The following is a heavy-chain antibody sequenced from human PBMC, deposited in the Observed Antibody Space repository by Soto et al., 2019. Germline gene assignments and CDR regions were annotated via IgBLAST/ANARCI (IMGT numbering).Heavy chain of an antibody. CDR3: ATALGYCVSTSCS. CDR1: GFSFSSYA. D-gene: IGHD2-2*01. Sequence: EVQLVESGGGLVQPGGSLRLSCAASGFSFSSYAMNWVRQAPGRGLEWLSYISTSSSTIYYADSVKGRFTISRDNAKSSLYLQMNSLRDEDTALYYCATALGYCVSTSCSWGKGTLVTVSS. J-gene: IGHJ5*02. CDR2: ISTSSSTI. V-gene: IGHV3-48*02.